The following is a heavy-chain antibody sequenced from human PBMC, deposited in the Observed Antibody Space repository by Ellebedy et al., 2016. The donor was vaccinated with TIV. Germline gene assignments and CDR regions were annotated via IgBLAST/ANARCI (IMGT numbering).Heavy chain of an antibody. CDR2: INPNSGGT. CDR1: GGTFSSYA. CDR3: ARVAGLRWYYFDY. Sequence: ASVKVSXXASGGTFSSYAISWVRQAPGQGLEWMGWINPNSGGTNYAQKFQGWVTMTRDTSISTAYMELSRLRSDDTAVYYCARVAGLRWYYFDYWGQGTLVTVSS. D-gene: IGHD5-24*01. J-gene: IGHJ4*02. V-gene: IGHV1-2*04.